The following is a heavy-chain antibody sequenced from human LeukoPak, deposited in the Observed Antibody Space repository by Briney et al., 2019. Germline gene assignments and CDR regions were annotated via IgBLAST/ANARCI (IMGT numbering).Heavy chain of an antibody. CDR2: INPSGGST. CDR3: ARDLRAAAGTSAEYFQH. V-gene: IGHV1-46*01. D-gene: IGHD6-13*01. CDR1: GGTFSSYA. Sequence: VASVKVSCKASGGTFSSYAISWVRQAPGQGLEWMRIINPSGGSTSYAQKFQGRVTMTRDTSTSTVYMELSSLRSEDTAVYYCARDLRAAAGTSAEYFQHWGQGTLVTVSS. J-gene: IGHJ1*01.